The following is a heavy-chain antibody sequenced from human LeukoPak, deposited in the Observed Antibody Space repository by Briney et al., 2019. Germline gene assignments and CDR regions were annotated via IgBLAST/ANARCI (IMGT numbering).Heavy chain of an antibody. CDR3: AHSLDSTSWYGYYYYMDV. CDR1: GFSVSTPGVG. D-gene: IGHD2-2*01. Sequence: SGPTLVKPTQTLTLTCSFSGFSVSTPGVGVGWVRQPPGKALEWLGFIHWDDDKRYSPSLKSRLTITKDTSKSQVVLTLTNVDPVDTATYFCAHSLDSTSWYGYYYYMDVWGKGTTVTVSS. V-gene: IGHV2-5*02. CDR2: IHWDDDK. J-gene: IGHJ6*03.